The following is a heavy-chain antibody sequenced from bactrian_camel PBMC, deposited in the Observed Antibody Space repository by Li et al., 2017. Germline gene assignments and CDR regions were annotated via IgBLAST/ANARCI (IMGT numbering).Heavy chain of an antibody. CDR3: AADDGAFGGSWAGLWVGDFGY. V-gene: IGHV3S53*01. J-gene: IGHJ6*01. CDR1: GYYVSNNC. Sequence: VQLVESGGGSVQAGGSLRLSCGASGYYVSNNCMSWFRQAAGKQREGVAAIDSDGRTKYADSVKDRFTISKDNTKNTLYLQMNSLKPEDTAMYYCAADDGAFGGSWAGLWVGDFGYWGQGTQVTVS. CDR2: IDSDGRT. D-gene: IGHD6*01.